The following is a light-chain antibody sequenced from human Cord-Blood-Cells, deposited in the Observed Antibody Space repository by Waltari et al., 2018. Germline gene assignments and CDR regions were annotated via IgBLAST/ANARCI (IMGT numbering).Light chain of an antibody. CDR2: DAS. Sequence: DIQMTQSTYTLSASVGDRVTITCRASQSISSWLAWYQQKPGKAPKLLIYDASSLESGVPSRFSGSGSGTEFTLTISSLQPDDFATYYCQQYNSYSTFGQGTKVEIK. CDR1: QSISSW. V-gene: IGKV1-5*01. J-gene: IGKJ1*01. CDR3: QQYNSYST.